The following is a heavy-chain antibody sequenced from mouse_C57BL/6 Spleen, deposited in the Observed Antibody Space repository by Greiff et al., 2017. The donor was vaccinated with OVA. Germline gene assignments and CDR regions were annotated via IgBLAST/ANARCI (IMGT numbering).Heavy chain of an antibody. CDR1: GYTFTSYW. V-gene: IGHV1-55*01. CDR3: ARGFNGKFYFDY. Sequence: VQLQQPGAELVKPGASVKMSCTASGYTFTSYWITWVKQRPGQGLEWIGDIYPGSGSTNYNAKFKSKATLTGDTTSSTAYLPPSSLTSEDSAVYACARGFNGKFYFDYWGQGTTLTVSS. CDR2: IYPGSGST. J-gene: IGHJ2*01. D-gene: IGHD2-1*01.